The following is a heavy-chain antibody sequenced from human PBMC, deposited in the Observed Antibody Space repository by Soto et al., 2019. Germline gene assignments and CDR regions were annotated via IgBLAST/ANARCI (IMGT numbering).Heavy chain of an antibody. V-gene: IGHV3-30-3*01. Sequence: GGSLRLSCAASGFTFSSYALPWVRQAPGKGLEWVAVRSYDGSNKYYADSVKGRFNISRDNSKNTLYLQMNSLRAEDTAVYYCARDRRSTVDYYYGMDVGGQGTTVTVSS. CDR3: ARDRRSTVDYYYGMDV. D-gene: IGHD4-17*01. J-gene: IGHJ6*02. CDR1: GFTFSSYA. CDR2: RSYDGSNK.